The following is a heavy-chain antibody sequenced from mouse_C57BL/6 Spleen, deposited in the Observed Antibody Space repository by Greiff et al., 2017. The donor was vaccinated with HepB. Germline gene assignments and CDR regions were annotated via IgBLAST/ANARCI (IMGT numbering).Heavy chain of an antibody. V-gene: IGHV1-82*01. CDR1: GYAFSSSW. D-gene: IGHD2-1*01. CDR2: IYPGDGDT. J-gene: IGHJ2*01. Sequence: VHLVESGPELVKPGASVKISCKASGYAFSSSWMNWVKQRPGKGLEWIGRIYPGDGDTNYNGKFKGKATLTADKSSSTAYMQLSSLTSEDSAVYFCARLDGNLYYFDYWGQGTTLTVSS. CDR3: ARLDGNLYYFDY.